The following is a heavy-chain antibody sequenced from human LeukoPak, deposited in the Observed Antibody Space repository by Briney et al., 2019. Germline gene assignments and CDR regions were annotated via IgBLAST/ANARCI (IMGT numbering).Heavy chain of an antibody. V-gene: IGHV3-53*01. CDR3: ARDREAGTSASRFDY. CDR1: GFTVSDNY. J-gene: IGHJ4*02. CDR2: VYTGDNT. Sequence: GGSLRLSCAASGFTVSDNYMSWVRQAPGKGLEWVSVVYTGDNTYYAGSVKGRFTISRDNSKNTLYLQMNSLRAEDTAVYYCARDREAGTSASRFDYWGQGTLVTVSS. D-gene: IGHD2-2*01.